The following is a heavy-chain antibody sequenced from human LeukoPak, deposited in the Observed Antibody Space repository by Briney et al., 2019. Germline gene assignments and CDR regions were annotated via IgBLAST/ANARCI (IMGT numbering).Heavy chain of an antibody. Sequence: ASVKVSCKASGYTFTSYDINWVRQATGQGLEWMGWMNPNSGNTGYAQKFQGRVTMTRNTSISTAYMELSSLRSEDTAVYYCARVPTYCGGDCSSTGFDPWGQGTLVTVSP. CDR3: ARVPTYCGGDCSSTGFDP. J-gene: IGHJ5*02. D-gene: IGHD2-21*02. CDR2: MNPNSGNT. CDR1: GYTFTSYD. V-gene: IGHV1-8*01.